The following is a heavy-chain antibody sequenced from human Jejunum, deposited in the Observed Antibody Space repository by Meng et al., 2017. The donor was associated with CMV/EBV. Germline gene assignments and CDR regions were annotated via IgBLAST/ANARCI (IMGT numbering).Heavy chain of an antibody. CDR3: ANSVRSMDQLLIPPAFDA. Sequence: NSYAMHWVRQAPGKGLEWVAFIRFDGRDKYYADSVKGRFTISTADSRNTLYLQMNSLRADDTAVYYCANSVRSMDQLLIPPAFDAWGQGTMVTVSS. D-gene: IGHD2-2*01. CDR1: NSYA. V-gene: IGHV3-30*02. CDR2: IRFDGRDK. J-gene: IGHJ3*01.